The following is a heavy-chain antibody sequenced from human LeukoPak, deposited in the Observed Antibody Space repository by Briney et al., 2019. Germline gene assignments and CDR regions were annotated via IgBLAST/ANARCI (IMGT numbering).Heavy chain of an antibody. CDR2: ISSGSSYI. CDR3: ARDSSGTGYYWYFDL. D-gene: IGHD2-2*01. Sequence: GGSLRLSCAASGFTFSSYTMNWVRQAPGKGLEWVSSISSGSSYIYYADSVKGRFTISRDNAKDSLYLQMNSLRAEDTAVYYCARDSSGTGYYWYFDLWGRGTLVTVSS. J-gene: IGHJ2*01. CDR1: GFTFSSYT. V-gene: IGHV3-21*01.